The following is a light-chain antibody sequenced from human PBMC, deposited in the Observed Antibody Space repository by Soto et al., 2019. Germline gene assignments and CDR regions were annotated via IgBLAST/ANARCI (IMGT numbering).Light chain of an antibody. CDR3: QQLNTFPPSFT. Sequence: DIQLTQSPSFLSASVGDRVTITCRASQGISSYLAWYQQRPGKAPELLIYGASTLRPGGASRFSGSGSGTEYTLTISSLQPEDFATYFCQQLNTFPPSFTFGPGTKVDIK. CDR2: GAS. J-gene: IGKJ3*01. V-gene: IGKV1-9*01. CDR1: QGISSY.